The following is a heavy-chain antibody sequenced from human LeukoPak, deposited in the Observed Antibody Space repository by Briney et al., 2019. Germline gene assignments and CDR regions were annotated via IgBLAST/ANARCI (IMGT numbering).Heavy chain of an antibody. CDR1: GGTFSSYA. CDR3: ARGSDFYDSSGYYSGIDAFDI. CDR2: IIPIFGTA. V-gene: IGHV1-69*13. J-gene: IGHJ3*02. Sequence: ASVTVSCKASGGTFSSYAISWVRQAPGQGLEWMGGIIPIFGTANYAQKFQGRVTITADESTSTAYMELSSLRSEDTAVYYCARGSDFYDSSGYYSGIDAFDIWGQGTMVTVSS. D-gene: IGHD3-22*01.